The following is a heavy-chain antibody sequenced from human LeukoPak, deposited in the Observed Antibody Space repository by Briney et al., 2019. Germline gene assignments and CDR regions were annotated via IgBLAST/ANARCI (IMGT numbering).Heavy chain of an antibody. J-gene: IGHJ4*02. CDR2: IIPILGTA. CDR3: ARGSPEKSITDY. Sequence: SVKVSCKASGGTFSSYAITWVRHAPGHGLEWMGGIIPILGTASYAQKFQGRVTITADESASMAYMELSSLRSEDTAVYYCARGSPEKSITDYWGQGTLVTVSS. V-gene: IGHV1-69*13. D-gene: IGHD3-10*01. CDR1: GGTFSSYA.